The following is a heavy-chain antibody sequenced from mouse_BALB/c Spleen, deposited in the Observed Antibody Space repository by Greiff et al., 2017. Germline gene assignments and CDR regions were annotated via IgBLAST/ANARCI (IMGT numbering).Heavy chain of an antibody. CDR1: GFDFSRYW. V-gene: IGHV4-1*02. CDR3: ARWVGSGYFDY. Sequence: ASGFDFSRYWMSWVRQAPGKGLEWIGEINPDSSTINYTPSLKDKFIISRDNAKNTLYLQMSKVRSEDTALYYCARWVGSGYFDYWGQGTTLTVSS. D-gene: IGHD1-1*02. J-gene: IGHJ2*01. CDR2: INPDSSTI.